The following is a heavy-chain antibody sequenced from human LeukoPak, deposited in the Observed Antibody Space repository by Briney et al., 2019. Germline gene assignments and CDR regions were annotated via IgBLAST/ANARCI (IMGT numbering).Heavy chain of an antibody. J-gene: IGHJ3*01. D-gene: IGHD4-17*01. Sequence: SETLSLTCSVSGGSVNLYYWSWIRQSPGKGLEWIGYINYSGNIYYNPSLKNRVTITLDTSKKQVSLRLSSVTAADTAVYYCARDFARNSGDYGNDGFDLWGQGTMVTVSS. CDR2: INYSGNI. V-gene: IGHV4-59*02. CDR3: ARDFARNSGDYGNDGFDL. CDR1: GGSVNLYY.